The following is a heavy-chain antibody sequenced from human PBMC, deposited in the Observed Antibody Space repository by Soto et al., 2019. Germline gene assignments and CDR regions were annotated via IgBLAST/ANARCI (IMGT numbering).Heavy chain of an antibody. CDR2: ITPDNGDT. Sequence: QVQLLQSGAEVKKPGASVKVSCRASGYTFATFGISWVRQAPGQGLEWLGWITPDNGDTNYAQKLQGRLSMTADTSPSTAYLEVRSLRSDDTAVYHCSGLAPCGGRDTCYSRPLDFWGQGTLVTVSS. J-gene: IGHJ4*02. V-gene: IGHV1-18*01. CDR3: SGLAPCGGRDTCYSRPLDF. D-gene: IGHD2-21*02. CDR1: GYTFATFG.